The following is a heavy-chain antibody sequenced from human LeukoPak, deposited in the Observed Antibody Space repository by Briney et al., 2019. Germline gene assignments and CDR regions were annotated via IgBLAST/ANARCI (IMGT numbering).Heavy chain of an antibody. CDR2: INPSGGST. CDR1: GYTFTSYY. Sequence: VASVKVSCKASGYTFTSYYMHWVRQAPGQGLEWMGIINPSGGSTSYAQKFQGRVTMTRDTSTSTVYMELSSLRSEDTAVYYCARVKPRIGEGSIAAYDYWGQGTLVTVSS. V-gene: IGHV1-46*01. CDR3: ARVKPRIGEGSIAAYDY. J-gene: IGHJ4*02. D-gene: IGHD6-6*01.